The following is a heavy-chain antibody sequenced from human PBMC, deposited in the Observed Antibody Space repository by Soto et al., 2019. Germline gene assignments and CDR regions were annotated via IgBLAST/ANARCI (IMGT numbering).Heavy chain of an antibody. CDR2: IWYDGSNK. Sequence: VQLVESGGGVVQPGRSLRLSCAASGFTFSSYGMHWVRQAPGKGLEWVAVIWYDGSNKYYADSVKGRFTISRDNSKNTLYLQMNSLRAEDTAVYYCARDRYCSGGSCSYYFDYWGQGTLVTVSS. D-gene: IGHD2-15*01. V-gene: IGHV3-33*01. J-gene: IGHJ4*02. CDR1: GFTFSSYG. CDR3: ARDRYCSGGSCSYYFDY.